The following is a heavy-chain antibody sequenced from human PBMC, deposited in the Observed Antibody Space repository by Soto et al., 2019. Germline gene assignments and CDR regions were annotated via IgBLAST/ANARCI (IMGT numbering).Heavy chain of an antibody. CDR3: ALVPAASQAFDP. J-gene: IGHJ5*02. CDR1: GYTFTSYC. V-gene: IGHV1-18*01. Sequence: ASVKVSCKASGYTFTSYCISWARQAPGQGLEWMGWISAYNGNTNYAQKLQGRVTMTTDTSTSTAYMELRSLRSDDTAVYYCALVPAASQAFDPWGQGTLVTVS. CDR2: ISAYNGNT. D-gene: IGHD2-2*01.